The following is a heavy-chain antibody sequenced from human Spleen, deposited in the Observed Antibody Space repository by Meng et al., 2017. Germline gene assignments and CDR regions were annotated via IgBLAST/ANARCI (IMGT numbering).Heavy chain of an antibody. CDR2: ISAYNGNT. V-gene: IGHV1-18*01. Sequence: ASVKVSCKASGYTFTSYGISWVRQAPGQGLEWMGWISAYNGNTNYAQKLQGRVTMTTDTSTSTAYMELRRLRSDDTAVYYCARDPGSSSFCVGSGQYNSGPSFDYWGQGTLVTVSS. CDR1: GYTFTSYG. J-gene: IGHJ4*02. D-gene: IGHD2-15*01. CDR3: ARDPGSSSFCVGSGQYNSGPSFDY.